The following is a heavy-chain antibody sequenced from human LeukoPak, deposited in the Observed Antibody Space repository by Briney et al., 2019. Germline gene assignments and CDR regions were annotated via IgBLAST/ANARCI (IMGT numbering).Heavy chain of an antibody. J-gene: IGHJ5*02. CDR2: IIPIFGTA. Sequence: ASVKVSCKASGGTFSSYAISWVRQAPGQGLEWMGGIIPIFGTAHYAQKFRGRVTITTDESTSTAYMEMSSLRSEDTAVYYCAREAVATIMGGSWFAPWGQGTLVTVSS. CDR1: GGTFSSYA. CDR3: AREAVATIMGGSWFAP. V-gene: IGHV1-69*05. D-gene: IGHD5-12*01.